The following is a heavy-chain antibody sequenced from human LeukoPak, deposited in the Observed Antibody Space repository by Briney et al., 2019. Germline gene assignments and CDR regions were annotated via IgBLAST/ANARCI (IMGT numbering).Heavy chain of an antibody. CDR2: ISSSSSTI. D-gene: IGHD3-10*01. Sequence: PGRSLRLSCAASGFTFSSYSMNWVRQAPGKGLEWVSYISSSSSTIYYADSVKGRFTISRDDAKNSLYLQMNSLRAEDTAVYYCARVLWFGELSWPDYWGQGTLVTVSS. V-gene: IGHV3-48*04. CDR3: ARVLWFGELSWPDY. J-gene: IGHJ4*02. CDR1: GFTFSSYS.